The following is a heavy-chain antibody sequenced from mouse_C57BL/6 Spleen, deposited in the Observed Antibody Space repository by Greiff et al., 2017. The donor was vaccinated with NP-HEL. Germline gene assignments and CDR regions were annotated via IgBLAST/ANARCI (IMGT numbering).Heavy chain of an antibody. CDR3: AREDYDYDGGFAY. D-gene: IGHD2-4*01. V-gene: IGHV1-55*01. CDR2: IYPGSGST. Sequence: VQLQQPGAELVKPGASVKMSCKASGYTFTSYWITWVKQRPGQGLEWTGDIYPGSGSTNYNEKFKSKATLTVDTSSSTAYMQLSSLTSEDSAVYYCAREDYDYDGGFAYWGQGTLVTVSA. J-gene: IGHJ3*01. CDR1: GYTFTSYW.